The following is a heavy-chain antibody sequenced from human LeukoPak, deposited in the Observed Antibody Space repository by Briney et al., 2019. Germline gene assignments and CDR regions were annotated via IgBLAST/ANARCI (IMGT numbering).Heavy chain of an antibody. V-gene: IGHV4-59*01. CDR1: GGSLSSYY. CDR3: ARAVSMVRGVIYYGMDV. Sequence: SETLSLTCTVSGGSLSSYYWTWIRQPPGKGLQWIGNIYYSGSTNYNPSLKSRVTISVDTSKNQFSLRLSSVTAADTAIYYCARAVSMVRGVIYYGMDVWGQGTTVTVSS. CDR2: IYYSGST. J-gene: IGHJ6*02. D-gene: IGHD3-10*01.